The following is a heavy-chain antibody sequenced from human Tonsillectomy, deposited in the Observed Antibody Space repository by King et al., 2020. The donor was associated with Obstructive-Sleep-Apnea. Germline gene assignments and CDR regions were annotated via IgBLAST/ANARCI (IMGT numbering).Heavy chain of an antibody. Sequence: VQLQESGPGLVKPSQTPSLTCTVSGGSISSGGYYWSWIRQHPGKGLEWIGYIYYSGSTYYNPSLKSRVTISVDTSKNQFSLKLSSVPSADPAGYYCARSTRGSNYYDSSGYAWWGQGTLVTVSS. V-gene: IGHV4-31*03. CDR3: ARSTRGSNYYDSSGYAW. CDR2: IYYSGST. D-gene: IGHD3-22*01. J-gene: IGHJ4*02. CDR1: GGSISSGGYY.